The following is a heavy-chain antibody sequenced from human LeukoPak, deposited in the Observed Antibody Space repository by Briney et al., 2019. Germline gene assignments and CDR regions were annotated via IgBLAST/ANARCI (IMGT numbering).Heavy chain of an antibody. CDR3: AKDVSRRVVADEY. J-gene: IGHJ4*02. D-gene: IGHD3-22*01. CDR2: VYSGGST. V-gene: IGHV3-53*01. CDR1: GFTVSSIY. Sequence: GGSLRLSCSASGFTVSSIYMSWVRQAPGKGLEWVSVVYSGGSTYYADSVKGRFTISRDNSQNTLYLQMNSLRADDTAVYYCAKDVSRRVVADEYWGQGALVTVSS.